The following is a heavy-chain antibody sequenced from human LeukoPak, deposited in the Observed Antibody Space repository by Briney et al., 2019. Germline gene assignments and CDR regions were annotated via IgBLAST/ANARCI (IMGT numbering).Heavy chain of an antibody. CDR1: GFTFYTYA. Sequence: GGSLRLSCAASGFTFYTYAMHWVRQAPGKGLEYVSGIGPDGGTTYYAKSVKGRFTISRDNSKNMVYLQMGSLTADGMGVYYCARGAQLTDYWGQGTLVTVSS. CDR3: ARGAQLTDY. J-gene: IGHJ4*02. CDR2: IGPDGGTT. V-gene: IGHV3-64*01. D-gene: IGHD1-1*01.